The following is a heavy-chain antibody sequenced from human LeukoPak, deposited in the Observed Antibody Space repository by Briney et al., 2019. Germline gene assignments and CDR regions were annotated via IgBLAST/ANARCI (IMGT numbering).Heavy chain of an antibody. CDR2: INPSGANT. V-gene: IGHV3-23*01. CDR3: AKDQKSIAATGYDY. J-gene: IGHJ4*02. CDR1: GFTFSSYA. Sequence: GSLRLSCAASGFTFSSYAMSWVRQAPGKGLEWVSTINPSGANTYYAGSVKGRFTVSRDNPKNTLYLQMNSLRADDTAVYFCAKDQKSIAATGYDYWGQGTLVTVSS. D-gene: IGHD6-13*01.